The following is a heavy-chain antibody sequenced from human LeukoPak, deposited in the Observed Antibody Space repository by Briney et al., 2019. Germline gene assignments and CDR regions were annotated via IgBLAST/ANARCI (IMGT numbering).Heavy chain of an antibody. J-gene: IGHJ3*02. D-gene: IGHD3-3*01. CDR1: GFPFTNYA. CDR2: ISDDGGTT. Sequence: PGGSLRLSCAASGFPFTNYALSWVRQAPGKGLECVSVISDDGGTTFYTDSVKGRFTISRDNSKNTLYLQMNSLRAEDTAVYYCASPTIDYDFWSGYWTDAFDIWGQGTMVTVSS. V-gene: IGHV3-23*01. CDR3: ASPTIDYDFWSGYWTDAFDI.